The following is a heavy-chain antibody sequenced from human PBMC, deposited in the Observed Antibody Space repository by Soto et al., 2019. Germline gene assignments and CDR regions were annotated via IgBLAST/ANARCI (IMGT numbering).Heavy chain of an antibody. D-gene: IGHD3-16*01. J-gene: IGHJ3*02. CDR3: AREGGGDRDGLDI. CDR2: INTDGISV. CDR1: GFTFSTHW. Sequence: EVQVVESGGGLVQPGGSLRISCAASGFTFSTHWMHWVRQAPGKGLVWVSRINTDGISVAYADSVKGRFTISRDNDKNTLYLQMNSLRVEDTAVYYCAREGGGDRDGLDIWGQGTLVTVSS. V-gene: IGHV3-74*01.